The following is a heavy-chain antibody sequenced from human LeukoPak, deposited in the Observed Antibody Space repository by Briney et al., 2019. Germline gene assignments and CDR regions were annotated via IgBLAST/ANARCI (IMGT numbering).Heavy chain of an antibody. CDR2: ISSSSSYI. J-gene: IGHJ4*02. Sequence: PGGSLRLSCEVSGFSFGNYSMNWVRQAPGKGLEWVSSISSSSSYIYYADSVKGRFTISRDNAKNSLYLQMNSLRAEDTAVYYCAREDVGLRSHNFNYWGQGTLVTVSS. V-gene: IGHV3-21*01. D-gene: IGHD5-12*01. CDR3: AREDVGLRSHNFNY. CDR1: GFSFGNYS.